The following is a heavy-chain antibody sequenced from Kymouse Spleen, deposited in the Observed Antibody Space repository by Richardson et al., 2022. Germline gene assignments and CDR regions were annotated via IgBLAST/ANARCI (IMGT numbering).Heavy chain of an antibody. CDR3: ARVLMYYDILTGYYDWYFDL. D-gene: IGHD3-9*01. V-gene: IGHV3-53*01. CDR2: IYSGGST. Sequence: EVQLVESGGGLIQPGGSLRLSCAASGFTVSSNYMSWVRQAPGKGLEWVSVIYSGGSTYYADSVKGRFTISRDNSKNTLYLQMNSLRAEDTAVYYCARVLMYYDILTGYYDWYFDLWGRGTLVTVSS. J-gene: IGHJ2*01. CDR1: GFTVSSNY.